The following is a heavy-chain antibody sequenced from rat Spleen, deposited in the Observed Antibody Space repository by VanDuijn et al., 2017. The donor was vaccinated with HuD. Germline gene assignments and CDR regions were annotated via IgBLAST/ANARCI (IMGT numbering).Heavy chain of an antibody. Sequence: EVQVVESGGGLVQPGRSLKLSCAASGFTFSNYYMAWVRQAPKRGLEWVATISTSGSRTYYPASVKGRFTLSRDDAKNIQYLQMDSLKSEDTATYYCTRHGGLRNWFAYWGQGTLVTVSS. CDR1: GFTFSNYY. J-gene: IGHJ3*01. CDR3: TRHGGLRNWFAY. D-gene: IGHD1-11*01. CDR2: ISTSGSRT. V-gene: IGHV5S13*01.